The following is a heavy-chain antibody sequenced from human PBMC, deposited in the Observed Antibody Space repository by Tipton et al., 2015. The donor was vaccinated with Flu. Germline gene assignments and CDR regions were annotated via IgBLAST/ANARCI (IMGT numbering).Heavy chain of an antibody. CDR1: GDSINSDYY. CDR2: IFHTGST. D-gene: IGHD4-11*01. J-gene: IGHJ5*02. CDR3: ARRDYSNHVSDPKNWFDP. Sequence: TLSLTCTVSGDSINSDYYWGWIRQPPGKGLEWIGNIFHTGSTYHNPSLKGRVTLSVDRSKNQFSLKVISVAAADTAGYYCARRDYSNHVSDPKNWFDPRGQGTLVTGSA. V-gene: IGHV4-38-2*02.